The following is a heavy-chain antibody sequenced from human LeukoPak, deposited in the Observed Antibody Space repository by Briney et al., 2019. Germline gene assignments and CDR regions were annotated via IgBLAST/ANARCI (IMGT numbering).Heavy chain of an antibody. D-gene: IGHD1-7*01. V-gene: IGHV3-23*01. CDR2: IGARGSS. CDR3: ARRLVLSGITHLFDY. J-gene: IGHJ4*02. Sequence: GGPLRLPCTASGYTFSRYPMRWVRQAPGKGLEGVSDIGARGSSYYADYIQGRFTNARVNYKNTLYLEKNSPTTEQPAVYYCARRLVLSGITHLFDYWGQGTMVSVSS. CDR1: GYTFSRYP.